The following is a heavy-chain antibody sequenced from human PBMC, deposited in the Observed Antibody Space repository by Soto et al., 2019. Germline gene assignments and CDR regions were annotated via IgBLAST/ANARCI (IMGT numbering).Heavy chain of an antibody. CDR3: ARAHYGDYGYGMDV. CDR2: IYHSGST. J-gene: IGHJ6*02. D-gene: IGHD4-17*01. V-gene: IGHV4-30-2*01. Sequence: QLQLQESGSGLVKPSQTLSLTCAVSGGSISSGGYSWSWIRQPPGKGLEWIGYIYHSGSTYYNPSLKSRVTISVDRSKNQCSLKLSSVNAADTAVYYCARAHYGDYGYGMDVWGQGTTVTVSS. CDR1: GGSISSGGYS.